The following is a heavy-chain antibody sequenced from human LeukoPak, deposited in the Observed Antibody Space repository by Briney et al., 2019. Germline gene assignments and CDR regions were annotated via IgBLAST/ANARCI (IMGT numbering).Heavy chain of an antibody. D-gene: IGHD3-9*01. Sequence: PGGSLRLSCAASGFTFSNYEINWVRQAPGKGLEWVSVLYSGAGTYYADSVKGRFTISRDNSKNSLYLQMNSLRAEDTAVYYCARAQTGYYPYYYYYMDVWGKGTTVTISS. CDR2: LYSGAGT. CDR1: GFTFSNYE. V-gene: IGHV3-53*01. CDR3: ARAQTGYYPYYYYYMDV. J-gene: IGHJ6*03.